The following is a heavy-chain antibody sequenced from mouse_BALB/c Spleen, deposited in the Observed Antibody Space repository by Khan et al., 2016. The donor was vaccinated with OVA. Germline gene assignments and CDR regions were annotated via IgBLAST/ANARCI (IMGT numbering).Heavy chain of an antibody. CDR1: GYSFTSGYV. D-gene: IGHD3-2*02. CDR2: ISYSGST. V-gene: IGHV3-2*02. J-gene: IGHJ2*01. Sequence: EVQLQESGPGLVKPSQSLSLTCTVTGYSFTSGYVWNLIRQFPGNKLEWMGYISYSGSTNYYPLLKRLIIIIQDTSSNQFFLLLNSETTEDTATYYCARKARIKYWGQGTTLTGSS. CDR3: ARKARIKY.